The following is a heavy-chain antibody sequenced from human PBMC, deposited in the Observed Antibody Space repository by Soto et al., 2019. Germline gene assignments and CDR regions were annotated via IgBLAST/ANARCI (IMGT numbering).Heavy chain of an antibody. CDR1: GFTFSSYA. V-gene: IGHV3-23*01. Sequence: EVQLLESGGGLVQPGGSLRLSCAASGFTFSSYAMSWVRQAPGKGLEWVSAISGSGATTYYADSVKGRFTFSRDTSKNTLYLQMNSLRAEDTAVYYCAKTANGWFSAFDIWGQGTMVNVSS. CDR2: ISGSGATT. CDR3: AKTANGWFSAFDI. D-gene: IGHD6-19*01. J-gene: IGHJ3*02.